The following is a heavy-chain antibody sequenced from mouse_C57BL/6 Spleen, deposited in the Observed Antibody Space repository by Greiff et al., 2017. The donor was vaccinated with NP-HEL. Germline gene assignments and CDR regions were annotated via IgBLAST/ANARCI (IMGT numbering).Heavy chain of an antibody. CDR1: GFNITNTY. D-gene: IGHD2-5*01. CDR3: GRYDYSTSAWLAY. Sequence: EVQLQESVAELVRPGASVKLSCTASGFNITNTYMHWVKQRPEQGLEWIGRIDPANGNTKYAPKFQGKATITADASSNTAYLQLSSLTSEDTAIYYCGRYDYSTSAWLAYWGQGTLVTVSA. CDR2: IDPANGNT. V-gene: IGHV14-3*01. J-gene: IGHJ3*01.